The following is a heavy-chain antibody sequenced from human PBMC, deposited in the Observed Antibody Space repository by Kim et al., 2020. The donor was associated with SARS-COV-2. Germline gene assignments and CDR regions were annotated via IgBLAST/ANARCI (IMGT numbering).Heavy chain of an antibody. CDR3: ARDTWSRLRGVTYSYYGMDV. D-gene: IGHD3-10*01. Sequence: GGSLRLSCAASGFTFSSCAMHWVRQAPGKGLEWVAVISYDGSNKNYADSVKGRYTISRDNSKNTLYLQMNSLRAEDTALYYCARDTWSRLRGVTYSYYGMDVWGQGTTVTVSS. V-gene: IGHV3-30-3*01. CDR2: ISYDGSNK. CDR1: GFTFSSCA. J-gene: IGHJ6*02.